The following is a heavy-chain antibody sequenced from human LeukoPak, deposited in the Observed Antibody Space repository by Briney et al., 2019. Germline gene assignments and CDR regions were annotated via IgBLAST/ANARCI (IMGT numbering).Heavy chain of an antibody. CDR1: GDSISSGSYY. D-gene: IGHD1-26*01. J-gene: IGHJ4*02. CDR3: ARARIVGATTLDY. Sequence: SSQTLSLTCTVSGDSISSGSYYWSWIRQPAGKGLEWIGRIYTSGSTNYNPSLKSRVTISVDTSKNRFSLKLSSVTAADTAVYYCARARIVGATTLDYWGQGTLVTVSS. CDR2: IYTSGST. V-gene: IGHV4-61*02.